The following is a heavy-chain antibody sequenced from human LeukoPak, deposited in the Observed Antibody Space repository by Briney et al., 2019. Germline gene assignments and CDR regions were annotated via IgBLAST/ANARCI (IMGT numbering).Heavy chain of an antibody. CDR2: INSDGSST. V-gene: IGHV3-74*01. CDR3: ARELIDWLAFDI. D-gene: IGHD3-9*01. J-gene: IGHJ3*02. Sequence: GGSLRLSCAASGFTFSSYWMHWVRHAPGKGLVWVSRINSDGSSTSYADSMKGRFTISRDNAKNTLYLQMNSLRAEDTAVYYCARELIDWLAFDIWGQGTMVTVSS. CDR1: GFTFSSYW.